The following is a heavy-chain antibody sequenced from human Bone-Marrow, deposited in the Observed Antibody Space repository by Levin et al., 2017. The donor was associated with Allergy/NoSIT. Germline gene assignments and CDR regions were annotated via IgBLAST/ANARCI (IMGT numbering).Heavy chain of an antibody. D-gene: IGHD4-23*01. CDR2: IKQDGSEK. Sequence: SGGSLRLSCAASGFTFSSYWMSWVRQAPGKGLEWVANIKQDGSEKYYVDSVKGRFTISRDNAKNSLYLQMNSLRAEDTAVYYCARERVGVYGGFDYWGQGTLVTVSS. J-gene: IGHJ4*02. CDR1: GFTFSSYW. V-gene: IGHV3-7*01. CDR3: ARERVGVYGGFDY.